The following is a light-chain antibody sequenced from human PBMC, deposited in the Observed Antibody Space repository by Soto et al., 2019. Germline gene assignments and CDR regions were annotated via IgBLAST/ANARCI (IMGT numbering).Light chain of an antibody. CDR1: QSVSSN. J-gene: IGKJ5*01. Sequence: EMVMTQSPGTLSVSPGEGATLSCRASQSVSSNLAWYQQKSGQAPRLLIYDASTRATGIPTRFSGSGSGTEFTLTISSPESEDLGVYYCQQYNKWPITFGQGTDWRL. V-gene: IGKV3-15*01. CDR3: QQYNKWPIT. CDR2: DAS.